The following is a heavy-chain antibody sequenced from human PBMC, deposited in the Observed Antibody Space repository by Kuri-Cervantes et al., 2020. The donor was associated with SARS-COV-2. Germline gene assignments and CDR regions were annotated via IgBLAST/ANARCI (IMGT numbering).Heavy chain of an antibody. CDR2: INTNTGNP. CDR1: GYTFTSYG. D-gene: IGHD3-3*01. Sequence: ASVKVSCKASGYTFTSYGISWVRQAPGQGLEWMGWINTNTGNPTYAQGFTGRFVFSLDTSVSTAYLQISSLKAEDTAVYYCARDPGLSTIFGVVIPNYYYYMDAWGKGTTVTVSS. V-gene: IGHV7-4-1*02. CDR3: ARDPGLSTIFGVVIPNYYYYMDA. J-gene: IGHJ6*03.